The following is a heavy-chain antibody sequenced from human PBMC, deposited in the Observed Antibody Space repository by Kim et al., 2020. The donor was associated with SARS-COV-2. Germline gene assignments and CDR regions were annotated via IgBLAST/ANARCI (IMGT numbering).Heavy chain of an antibody. V-gene: IGHV3-23*01. D-gene: IGHD3-16*01. CDR3: VQDPRYASGPGGD. CDR2: ISHSGSNT. CDR1: GFTFSSYA. J-gene: IGHJ4*02. Sequence: GVSLRLSCAASGFTFSSYAMSWVRQTPGKGLEYVSLISHSGSNTYYPDSVKGRFTISRDNSKNTLFLQMNSLRFEDTAIYYCVQDPRYASGPGGDWGQGTLVTVSS.